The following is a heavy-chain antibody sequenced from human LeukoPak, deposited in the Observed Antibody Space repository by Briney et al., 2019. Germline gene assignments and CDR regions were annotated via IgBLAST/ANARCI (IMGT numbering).Heavy chain of an antibody. V-gene: IGHV3-7*03. Sequence: GGSLRLSCAASGFTFTSYTMTWVRQVPGRGPEWVANVNRDGSETYYLDSVKGRFTISKDNAKNSLYLQMNSLRAEDTALYHCARNNGMDVWGQGTTVIVSS. CDR1: GFTFTSYT. J-gene: IGHJ6*02. CDR3: ARNNGMDV. CDR2: VNRDGSET.